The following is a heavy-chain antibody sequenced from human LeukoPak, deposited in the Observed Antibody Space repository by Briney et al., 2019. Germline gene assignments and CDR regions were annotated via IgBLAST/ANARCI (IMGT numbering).Heavy chain of an antibody. CDR3: ARAERELLEEYFQH. D-gene: IGHD1-26*01. CDR2: ISSSGSTI. CDR1: GFTFSDYY. Sequence: GGSLRLSCAASGFTFSDYYMSWIRQAPGKGLEWVSYISSSGSTIYYADPVKGRFTISRDNAKNSLYLQMNSLRAEDTAVYYCARAERELLEEYFQHWGQGTLVTVSS. J-gene: IGHJ1*01. V-gene: IGHV3-11*01.